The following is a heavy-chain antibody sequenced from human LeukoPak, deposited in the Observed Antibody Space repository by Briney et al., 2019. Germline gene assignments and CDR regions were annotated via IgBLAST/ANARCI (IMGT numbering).Heavy chain of an antibody. CDR2: ISGSGGST. D-gene: IGHD1-26*01. CDR3: AERQSEWELPY. CDR1: GFTFSSYA. V-gene: IGHV3-23*01. J-gene: IGHJ4*02. Sequence: PGGSLRLSCAASGFTFSSYAMSWVRQAPGKGLEWVSAISGSGGSTYYADSVKGRFTIPRDNSKNTLYLQMNSLRAEDTAVYYCAERQSEWELPYWGQGTLVTVSS.